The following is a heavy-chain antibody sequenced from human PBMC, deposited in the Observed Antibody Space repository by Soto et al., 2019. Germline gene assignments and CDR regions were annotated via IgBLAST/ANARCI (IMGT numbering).Heavy chain of an antibody. V-gene: IGHV1-69*05. CDR3: ARGTVTGSEYNFCYYGMAV. CDR2: IIPIFGNT. CDR1: GGTLNSYA. D-gene: IGHD1-1*01. J-gene: IGHJ6*02. Sequence: QVQLVQSGVEVKKPGSSVKVSCKASGGTLNSYAIDWVRQAHGQGLEWMGGIIPIFGNTYYAQRLKGRVKLTTDEATRTAYMELSTLTSEGAAVYYCARGTVTGSEYNFCYYGMAVWGQGTTVIVSS.